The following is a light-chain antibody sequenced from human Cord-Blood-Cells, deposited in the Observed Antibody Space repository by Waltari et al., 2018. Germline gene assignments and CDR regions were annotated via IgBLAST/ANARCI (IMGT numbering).Light chain of an antibody. CDR2: DAS. V-gene: IGKV1-33*01. CDR3: QQYDNLPMYT. Sequence: DIQMSQSPSPLSASVGYRVTITCQASQDISNYLNWYQQKPGKAPKLLIYDASNLETGVPSRFSGSGSGTDFTFTISSLQPEDIATYYCQQYDNLPMYTFGQGTKLEIK. J-gene: IGKJ2*01. CDR1: QDISNY.